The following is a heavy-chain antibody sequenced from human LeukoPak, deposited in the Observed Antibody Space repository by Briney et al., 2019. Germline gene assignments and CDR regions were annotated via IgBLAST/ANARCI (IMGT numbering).Heavy chain of an antibody. Sequence: SGTLFLTCTVSGGSISSGSWWGWIRQPPGKGLEWIGEIHHSGSTNYNPSLKSRVTLSVDKSKNQLSLRLTSVTAADTAVYYCARGGDYRFDYWGQGTLVTVSS. J-gene: IGHJ4*02. CDR2: IHHSGST. V-gene: IGHV4-4*02. CDR3: ARGGDYRFDY. CDR1: GGSISSGSW. D-gene: IGHD4-17*01.